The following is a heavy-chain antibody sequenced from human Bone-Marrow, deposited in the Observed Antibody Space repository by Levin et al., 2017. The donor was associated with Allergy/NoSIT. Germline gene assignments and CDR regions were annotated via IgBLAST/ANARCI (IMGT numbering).Heavy chain of an antibody. CDR2: IAWNSASR. D-gene: IGHD3-10*01. Sequence: SLKISCAASGFKFDDHAMHWVRQVPGKGLEWVAGIAWNSASRSYSDSVKGRFTISRDNAKRSLYLEMNRLRLEDTALYYCAKDGRAAGEGLVTYYYYYGLDGWGHGTSVTVSS. CDR1: GFKFDDHA. V-gene: IGHV3-9*01. CDR3: AKDGRAAGEGLVTYYYYYGLDG. J-gene: IGHJ6*02.